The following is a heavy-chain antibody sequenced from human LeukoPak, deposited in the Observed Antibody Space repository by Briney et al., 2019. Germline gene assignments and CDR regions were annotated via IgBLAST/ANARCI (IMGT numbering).Heavy chain of an antibody. CDR1: GYIFTDYY. D-gene: IGHD1-7*01. CDR2: INPNSGGT. J-gene: IGHJ4*02. CDR3: AREELLAFDY. V-gene: IGHV1-2*02. Sequence: ASVKVSCKASGYIFTDYYVLWVRQAPGQGLEWMGWINPNSGGTNYAQKFQGRVIMTTDTSISTAYMELSRLRPDDTAVYYCAREELLAFDYWGQGSLVTVSS.